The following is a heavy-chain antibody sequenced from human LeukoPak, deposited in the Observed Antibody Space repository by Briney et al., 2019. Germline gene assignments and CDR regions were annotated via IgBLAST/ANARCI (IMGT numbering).Heavy chain of an antibody. CDR2: IRSKANSYAT. CDR1: GFTFSGSA. Sequence: GGSLRLSCAASGFTFSGSAMHWVRQASGKGLEWVGRIRSKANSYATAYAASVKGRFTISRDDSENTAYLQMNSLKTEDTAVYYCTRHRRDGSYDYWGQGTLVTVSS. D-gene: IGHD5-24*01. CDR3: TRHRRDGSYDY. V-gene: IGHV3-73*01. J-gene: IGHJ4*02.